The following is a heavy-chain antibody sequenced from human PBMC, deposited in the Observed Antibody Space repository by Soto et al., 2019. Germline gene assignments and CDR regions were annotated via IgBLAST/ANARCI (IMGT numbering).Heavy chain of an antibody. D-gene: IGHD1-1*01. J-gene: IGHJ5*02. CDR3: VRDGTKTLRDWFDP. Sequence: QVQLQESGPGLVKPSETLSLTCTVSGASISGYYWSWIRKSAGKGLEWIGRIYATGTTDYNPSLKSRVMMSVDTSKNQFSLRLRSVTAADSAVYYCVRDGTKTLRDWFDPWGQGISVNVSS. CDR2: IYATGTT. CDR1: GASISGYY. V-gene: IGHV4-4*07.